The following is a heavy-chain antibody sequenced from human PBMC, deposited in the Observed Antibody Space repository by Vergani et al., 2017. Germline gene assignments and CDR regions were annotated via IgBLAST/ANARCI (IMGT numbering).Heavy chain of an antibody. CDR1: GFSFRNAW. V-gene: IGHV3-15*07. CDR2: IKSTFDRGTT. D-gene: IGHD2-21*01. CDR3: TTDPRYCGDGSCYWLRDHHYYGMDV. Sequence: EVQLVESGGGIVQPGGSLRLSCVASGFSFRNAWMNWVRRTPGKGLEWVGRIKSTFDRGTTDYAAAVNGRFTISRDDSKNTLFLQMNGLKTEDIGVYYCTTDPRYCGDGSCYWLRDHHYYGMDVWGQGTTVTVSS. J-gene: IGHJ6*02.